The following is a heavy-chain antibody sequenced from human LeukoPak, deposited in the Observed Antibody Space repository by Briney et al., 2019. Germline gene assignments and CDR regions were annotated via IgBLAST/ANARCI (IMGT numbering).Heavy chain of an antibody. CDR2: IYYSGST. Sequence: PSETLSLTCTDSGGSTSSSSYYWGWIRQPPGKGLEWIGSIYYSGSTYYNPSLTSRVTISVDTSKNQFSLKLSSVTAADTAVYYCARQPHHSSSSLDYWGQGTLVTVSS. CDR1: GGSTSSSSYY. V-gene: IGHV4-39*01. J-gene: IGHJ4*02. D-gene: IGHD6-6*01. CDR3: ARQPHHSSSSLDY.